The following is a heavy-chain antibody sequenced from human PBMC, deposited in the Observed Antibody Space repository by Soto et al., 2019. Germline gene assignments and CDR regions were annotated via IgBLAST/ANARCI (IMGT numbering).Heavy chain of an antibody. V-gene: IGHV3-23*01. CDR2: ISGSGGST. CDR3: ARRGSGSYYDY. CDR1: GFTFSSYA. D-gene: IGHD1-26*01. J-gene: IGHJ4*02. Sequence: EVQLLESGGGLVQPGGSLRLSCAASGFTFSSYAMRWVRQAPGKGLEWVSAISGSGGSTYYADSVKGRFTISRDNSKNTLYLQMNSLSAAATAVYYCARRGSGSYYDYWGQGTLVTVSS.